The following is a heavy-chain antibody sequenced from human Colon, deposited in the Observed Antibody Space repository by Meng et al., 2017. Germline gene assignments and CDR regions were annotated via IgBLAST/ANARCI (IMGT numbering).Heavy chain of an antibody. D-gene: IGHD5-12*01. CDR1: RFSFPCFS. CDR2: INNSGST. V-gene: IGHV4-34*01. Sequence: LFLPPAPLSLPFSFSRFSFPCFSLPSLPPPPWTGLDFLRAINNSGSTNYNPSLKSRDTISVDTSKNQCSLKLSSVTVADTAVYYCARGRYSGYLPWGQGTLVTVSS. J-gene: IGHJ5*02. CDR3: ARGRYSGYLP.